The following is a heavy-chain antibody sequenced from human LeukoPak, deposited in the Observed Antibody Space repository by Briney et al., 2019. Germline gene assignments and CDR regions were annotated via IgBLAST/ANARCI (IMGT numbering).Heavy chain of an antibody. J-gene: IGHJ4*02. CDR2: IYTSGST. D-gene: IGHD5-18*01. V-gene: IGHV4-4*07. Sequence: PSETLSLTCTVSGGSISSHYWGWIRQPAGKGLEWIGRIYTSGSTNYNPSLKSRVTMSVDTSKNQFSLKLSSVTAADTAVYYCARESGYSYGYLRYFDYWGQGTLVTVSS. CDR3: ARESGYSYGYLRYFDY. CDR1: GGSISSHY.